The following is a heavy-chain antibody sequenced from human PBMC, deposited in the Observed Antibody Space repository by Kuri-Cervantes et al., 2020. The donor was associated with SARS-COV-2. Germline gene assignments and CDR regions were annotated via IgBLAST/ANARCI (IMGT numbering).Heavy chain of an antibody. D-gene: IGHD3-10*01. Sequence: GESLKISCAASGFTFSSYAMSWVRQAPGKGLEWVSAISGSGGSTYYADSVKGRFTISRDNSKNTLYLQMNSLRAEDTAVYYCARVGVWFRELSPNYFDYWGQGTLVTVSS. CDR1: GFTFSSYA. V-gene: IGHV3-23*01. J-gene: IGHJ4*02. CDR2: ISGSGGST. CDR3: ARVGVWFRELSPNYFDY.